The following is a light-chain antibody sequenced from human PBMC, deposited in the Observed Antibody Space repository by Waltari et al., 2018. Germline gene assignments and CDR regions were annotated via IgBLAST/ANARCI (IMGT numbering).Light chain of an antibody. CDR1: QSLVNSDGNTY. V-gene: IGKV2D-30*01. J-gene: IGKJ2*01. CDR2: KVS. CDR3: QQSNNWPYT. Sequence: DVVMTQSPLSLPVTLGQPASISCRSSQSLVNSDGNTYLNWFHQRPGQSPRRLIYKVSNWDSGVPDRFIGSGSGTEFTLTISSLQSEDFAVYYCQQSNNWPYTFGQGTKLEIK.